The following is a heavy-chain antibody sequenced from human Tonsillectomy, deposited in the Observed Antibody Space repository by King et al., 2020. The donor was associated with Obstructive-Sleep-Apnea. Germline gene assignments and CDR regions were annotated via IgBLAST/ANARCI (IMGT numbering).Heavy chain of an antibody. V-gene: IGHV4-31*03. CDR1: GGSISSGGYY. CDR3: AGDYGGNPSWFDP. Sequence: VQLQESGPGLVKPSQTLSLTCTVSGGSISSGGYYWSWIRQHPGKGLEWIGYIYYSGSTYYNPSLKSRVTLSVDTSKNQFSLKLSSVTAADTAVYYCAGDYGGNPSWFDPWGHGTLVTVSS. CDR2: IYYSGST. J-gene: IGHJ5*02. D-gene: IGHD4-23*01.